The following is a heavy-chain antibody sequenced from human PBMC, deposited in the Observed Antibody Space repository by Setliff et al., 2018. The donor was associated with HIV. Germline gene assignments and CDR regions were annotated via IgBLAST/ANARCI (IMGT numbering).Heavy chain of an antibody. D-gene: IGHD6-19*01. CDR3: VRGGRKAVAGTSVWFDP. CDR2: INSGGSSI. J-gene: IGHJ5*02. V-gene: IGHV3-74*01. Sequence: PGGSLRLSCAASGFTFSSYWMHWVRQAPGKGLVWVSRINSGGSSISYADSVKGRFTISRDNAKNTLYLQVNSLRPEDMTVYYCVRGGRKAVAGTSVWFDPWGQETLVTVSS. CDR1: GFTFSSYW.